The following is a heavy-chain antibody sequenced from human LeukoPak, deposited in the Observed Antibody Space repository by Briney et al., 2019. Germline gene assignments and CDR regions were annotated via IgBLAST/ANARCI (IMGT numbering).Heavy chain of an antibody. J-gene: IGHJ3*02. CDR2: ISGSGGST. Sequence: LGGSLRLSCAASGFTFSSYAMSWVRQAPGKGLEWVSAISGSGGSTYYADSVKGRFTISRDNSKNTLYLQMNSLRAEDTAVYYCAKDTPITIFGVVIHDAFDIWGQGTMVTVSS. CDR3: AKDTPITIFGVVIHDAFDI. CDR1: GFTFSSYA. V-gene: IGHV3-23*01. D-gene: IGHD3-3*01.